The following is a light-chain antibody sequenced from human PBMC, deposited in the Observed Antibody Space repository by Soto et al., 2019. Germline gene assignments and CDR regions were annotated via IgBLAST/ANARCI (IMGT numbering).Light chain of an antibody. CDR3: QQSYSTPRT. J-gene: IGKJ1*01. V-gene: IGKV1-39*01. CDR2: AAS. CDR1: QSIGSY. Sequence: DIQMTQSPSSLSASVGDRVTITCRASQSIGSYLNWSQQKPGKAPKLLIDAASSLQSGVPSRVSGSGAGTDCTRTISSLQPEDFATYDCQQSYSTPRTVGQGTKVEIK.